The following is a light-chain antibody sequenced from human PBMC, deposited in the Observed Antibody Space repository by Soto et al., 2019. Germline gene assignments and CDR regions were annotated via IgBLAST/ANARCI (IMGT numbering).Light chain of an antibody. J-gene: IGLJ1*01. CDR1: SSDVGSHNP. CDR2: EGS. CDR3: CSYAGSSLYV. V-gene: IGLV2-23*01. Sequence: QSVLTQPASVSGSPGQSITISCTGTSSDVGSHNPVSWYQQHPGKAPKLMIYEGSKRPSGVSNRFSGTKSGNTASLTISGLQAEDEADYYCCSYAGSSLYVFGTGTKLTVL.